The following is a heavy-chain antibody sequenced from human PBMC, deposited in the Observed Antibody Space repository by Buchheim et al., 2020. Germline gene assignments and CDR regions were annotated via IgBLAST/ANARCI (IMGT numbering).Heavy chain of an antibody. CDR1: GFTFSSYE. V-gene: IGHV3-33*08. Sequence: VQLVESGGGLVQPGGSLRLSCAASGFTFSSYEMNWVRQAPGKGLEWVAVIWYDGSNKYYADSVKGRFTISRDNSKNTLYLQMNSLRAEDTAVYYCARGLNYYGMDVWGQGTT. D-gene: IGHD3-16*01. CDR3: ARGLNYYGMDV. J-gene: IGHJ6*02. CDR2: IWYDGSNK.